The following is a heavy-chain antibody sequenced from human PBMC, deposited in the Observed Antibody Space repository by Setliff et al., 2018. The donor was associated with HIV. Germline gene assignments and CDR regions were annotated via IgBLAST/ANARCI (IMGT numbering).Heavy chain of an antibody. CDR2: INHSGST. CDR3: ARGGSDPYYSGSSGPYPPGY. D-gene: IGHD3-22*01. CDR1: GGSFSGYY. J-gene: IGHJ4*02. V-gene: IGHV4-34*01. Sequence: SETLSLTCAVYGGSFSGYYWSWIRQPPGKGLEWIGEINHSGSTNCNPSLKSRVTISVDTSKNQFSLKLSSVTAADTAVYYCARGGSDPYYSGSSGPYPPGYWGQGTLVTVSS.